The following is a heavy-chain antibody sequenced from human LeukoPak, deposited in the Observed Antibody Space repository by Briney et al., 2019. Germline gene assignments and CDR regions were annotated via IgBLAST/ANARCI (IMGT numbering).Heavy chain of an antibody. J-gene: IGHJ4*02. V-gene: IGHV1-69*01. CDR1: GGTFSSYA. CDR2: IIPIFGTA. D-gene: IGHD3-22*01. CDR3: FSTRTYYYDSSGYQNHDY. Sequence: SVKVSCKASGGTFSSYAISWVRQAPGQGLEWMGGIIPIFGTANYAQKFQGRVTITADESTSTAYMELSSLRSEDTAVYYCFSTRTYYYDSSGYQNHDYWGQGTLATVSS.